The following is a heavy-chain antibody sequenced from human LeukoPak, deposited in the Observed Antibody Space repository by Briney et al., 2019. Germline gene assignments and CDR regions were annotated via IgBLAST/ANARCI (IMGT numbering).Heavy chain of an antibody. CDR1: GFTVSSTY. J-gene: IGHJ4*02. Sequence: GGSLGLSCAASGFTVSSTYLTWVRQAPGKGLEWLSVIYSGGYTYYADSVRGRFFISRDISENMVYLQMNSLSVEDTAVYFCARGRPAHYFDSWGPGTLVTVS. CDR3: ARGRPAHYFDS. D-gene: IGHD6-6*01. V-gene: IGHV3-66*01. CDR2: IYSGGYT.